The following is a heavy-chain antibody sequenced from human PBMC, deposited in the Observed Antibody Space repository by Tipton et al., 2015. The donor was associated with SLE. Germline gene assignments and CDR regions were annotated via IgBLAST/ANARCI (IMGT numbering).Heavy chain of an antibody. D-gene: IGHD6-13*01. CDR1: GGSISSSGYY. V-gene: IGHV4-39*07. J-gene: IGHJ4*02. CDR2: IFFSGRT. Sequence: TLSLTCTVSGGSISSSGYYWSWLRQQPGKGLEWIGSIFFSGRTYYNPSLKSRVTISMDTSKKQFSLRLSSVIAADTAVYYCARHVIPDISWTTIDYWGQGTLVNVSS. CDR3: ARHVIPDISWTTIDY.